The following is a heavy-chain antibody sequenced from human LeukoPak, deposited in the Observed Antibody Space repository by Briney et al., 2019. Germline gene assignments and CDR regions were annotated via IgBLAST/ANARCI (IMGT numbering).Heavy chain of an antibody. J-gene: IGHJ6*03. CDR3: AKHSAATFYYYYMDV. CDR1: GFTFSNYA. D-gene: IGHD2-15*01. Sequence: GGSLRLSCAASGFTFSNYAMSWVRQAPGKGLEWVSAIRGSGGTTYCADSVKGRFTISRDNSKNTVYMQMNSLRAEDTAVYYCAKHSAATFYYYYMDVWGKGTTVTVSS. CDR2: IRGSGGTT. V-gene: IGHV3-23*01.